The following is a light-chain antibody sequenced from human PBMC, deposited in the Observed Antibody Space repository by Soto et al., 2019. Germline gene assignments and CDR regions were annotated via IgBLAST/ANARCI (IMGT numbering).Light chain of an antibody. V-gene: IGKV3-20*01. CDR3: QQYGSSPIT. CDR2: VAS. J-gene: IGKJ5*01. Sequence: EIVLTQSPGTLSLSPGERATLSCRASQSVSSNYLAWYQQKPGQAPRVLTYVASSRATGIPDRFSGSGSGTDFTLTISRLEPEDFAVYYCQQYGSSPITFGQGTRLEIK. CDR1: QSVSSNY.